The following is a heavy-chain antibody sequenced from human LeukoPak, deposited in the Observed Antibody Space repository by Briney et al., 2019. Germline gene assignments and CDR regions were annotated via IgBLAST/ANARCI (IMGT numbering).Heavy chain of an antibody. CDR1: GGSISSSNC. J-gene: IGHJ4*02. CDR2: IFHSGST. D-gene: IGHD4-17*01. CDR3: ASVQVPSYGDHRFDN. Sequence: SEALSLTCAVSGGSISSSNCWSWVRQPPGKGLEWIGEIFHSGSTDYNPSLNSRVTISIDKSKNQFSLRLSSVTAADTAVYYCASVQVPSYGDHRFDNWGQGTLVTVSS. V-gene: IGHV4-4*02.